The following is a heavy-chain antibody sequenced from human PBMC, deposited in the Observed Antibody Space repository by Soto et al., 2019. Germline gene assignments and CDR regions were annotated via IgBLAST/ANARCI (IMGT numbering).Heavy chain of an antibody. CDR3: ARTVVATAYYFDY. J-gene: IGHJ4*02. V-gene: IGHV4-59*08. Sequence: SETLSLTCTVSGGSISSYYWSWIRQPPGKGLEWIGYIYYSGSTNYNPSLKSRVTISVDTAKNQFSLKLSSVTAADTAVYYCARTVVATAYYFDYWGQGTLVTVSS. CDR1: GGSISSYY. D-gene: IGHD5-12*01. CDR2: IYYSGST.